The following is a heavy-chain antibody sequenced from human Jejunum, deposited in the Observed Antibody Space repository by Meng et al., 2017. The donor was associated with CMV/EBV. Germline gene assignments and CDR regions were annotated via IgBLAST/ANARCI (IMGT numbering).Heavy chain of an antibody. V-gene: IGHV4-59*01. D-gene: IGHD2-21*02. CDR1: ISRYY. J-gene: IGHJ6*02. CDR2: ISHSGGT. CDR3: AKDHDFVTGKDYHYAMDV. Sequence: ISRYYWTWIRQSPGRRLEWIGYISHSGGTSRNPSLKSRVTMSADTSKNTLYLQMNSLRPEDTAVYYCAKDHDFVTGKDYHYAMDVWGQGTTVTVSS.